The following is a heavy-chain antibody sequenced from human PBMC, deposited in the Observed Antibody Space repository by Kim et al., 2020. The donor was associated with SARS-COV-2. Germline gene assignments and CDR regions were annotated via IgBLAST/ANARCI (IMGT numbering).Heavy chain of an antibody. J-gene: IGHJ4*02. Sequence: SETLSLTCSVSGDSISSGLYYWGWIRQSPGRGLEWIGTFYYSGSTYYNPSLRSRVTISADTANNQFSLKVNSVTAADTAIYYCARIHCGGASCLHLSPNFGGQGTLVTVST. CDR1: GDSISSGLYY. V-gene: IGHV4-39*01. CDR3: ARIHCGGASCLHLSPNF. D-gene: IGHD2-15*01. CDR2: FYYSGST.